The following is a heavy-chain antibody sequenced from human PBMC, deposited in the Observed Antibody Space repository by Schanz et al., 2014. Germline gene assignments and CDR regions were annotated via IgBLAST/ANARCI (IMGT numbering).Heavy chain of an antibody. D-gene: IGHD2-2*02. J-gene: IGHJ3*01. CDR3: AVPGAIGVHDVLDV. Sequence: VQLVESGGGLVKPGGSLRLSCEASRFTFSSYSFNWVRQAPGKGLEWIGGLYFGGSTYYNPSLKSRATISVDTSKNQFSLTLTSVTDADTAVYFCAVPGAIGVHDVLDVWGQGTMVTVSS. CDR1: RFTFSSYSFN. CDR2: LYFGGST. V-gene: IGHV4-39*01.